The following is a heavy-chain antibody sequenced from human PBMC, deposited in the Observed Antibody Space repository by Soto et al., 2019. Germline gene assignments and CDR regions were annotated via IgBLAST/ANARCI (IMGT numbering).Heavy chain of an antibody. CDR2: IATYNSNR. Sequence: HLVQSGPEVKKPGASVTVSCKTSGDTFTNFGLSWVRQAPGQGLEWMGWIATYNSNRNYAQQSRGRLALTTDRTTSTAYKPLKRLGYCDTAVYYGARVLRGVVNCFDPWGQGTLVTVSS. D-gene: IGHD3-10*01. V-gene: IGHV1-18*01. CDR1: GDTFTNFG. CDR3: ARVLRGVVNCFDP. J-gene: IGHJ5*02.